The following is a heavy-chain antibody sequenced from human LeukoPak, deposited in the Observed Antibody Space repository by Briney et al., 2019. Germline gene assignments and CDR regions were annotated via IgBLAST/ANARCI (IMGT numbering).Heavy chain of an antibody. D-gene: IGHD3-10*01. V-gene: IGHV3-23*01. CDR3: AKVTYGSGTYGAFDS. Sequence: GGSLRLSCAASGFTFSSYAMSWVRQAPGKGLEWVSAISGSGGSTYYADSVKGRFTISRGNSKNTLYLQMNSLRVEDTAIYYCAKVTYGSGTYGAFDSWGQGTLVTVSS. CDR1: GFTFSSYA. J-gene: IGHJ4*02. CDR2: ISGSGGST.